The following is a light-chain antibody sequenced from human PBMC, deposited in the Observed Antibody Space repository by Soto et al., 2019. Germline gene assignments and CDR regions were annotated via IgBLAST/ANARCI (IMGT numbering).Light chain of an antibody. J-gene: IGKJ5*01. Sequence: DIQLTQSPSFLSASVGDRVTITCRASQGINTYLAWYQQKLGKAPKVLIYDASKLHSGVPSRFSGSGSGTEFTLTISSLQPEDFAVYYCQQYSTSPTFGEGTRLEIK. CDR1: QGINTY. CDR2: DAS. CDR3: QQYSTSPT. V-gene: IGKV1-9*01.